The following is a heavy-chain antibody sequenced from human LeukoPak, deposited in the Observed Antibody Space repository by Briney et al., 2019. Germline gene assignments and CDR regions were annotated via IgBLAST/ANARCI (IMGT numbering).Heavy chain of an antibody. CDR1: GVSITGNDQF. V-gene: IGHV4-30-4*01. CDR2: IDYSGTT. CDR3: GGGLGYCSSTRCPPDS. J-gene: IGHJ5*01. D-gene: IGHD2-2*01. Sequence: SETLSLACTVSGVSITGNDQFWSWIRQPPGKGLEWIGYIDYSGTTYYNPSLKGRVNMSRDTSKNQFSLNLNSVTAADTAFYYCGGGLGYCSSTRCPPDSWGQGTLVTVSS.